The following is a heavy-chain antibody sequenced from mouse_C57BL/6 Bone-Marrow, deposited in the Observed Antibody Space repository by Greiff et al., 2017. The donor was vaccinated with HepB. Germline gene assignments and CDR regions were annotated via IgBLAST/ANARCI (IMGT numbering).Heavy chain of an antibody. CDR1: GYTFTSYG. D-gene: IGHD2-2*01. J-gene: IGHJ3*01. V-gene: IGHV1-81*01. Sequence: QVQLKESGAELARPGASVKLSCKASGYTFTSYGISWVKQRTGQGLEWIGEIYPRSGNTSYNEKYKGKATLTADKSSSTAYMELRSLTSEDSAVYFCARGLYYGYDEKFAYWGQGTLVTVSA. CDR2: IYPRSGNT. CDR3: ARGLYYGYDEKFAY.